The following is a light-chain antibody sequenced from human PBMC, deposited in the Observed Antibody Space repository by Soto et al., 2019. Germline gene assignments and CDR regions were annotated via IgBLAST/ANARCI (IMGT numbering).Light chain of an antibody. Sequence: QSVLTQPASVSGSPGQSISLSCTGTSSDVGSYNLVSWYQQHPGKAPKLMICEGSKRPSGVSNRFSGSKSGNTASLTISGLQAEDEADYYCCSYAGSSTYVFGTGTKVTVL. CDR2: EGS. CDR1: SSDVGSYNL. CDR3: CSYAGSSTYV. J-gene: IGLJ1*01. V-gene: IGLV2-23*01.